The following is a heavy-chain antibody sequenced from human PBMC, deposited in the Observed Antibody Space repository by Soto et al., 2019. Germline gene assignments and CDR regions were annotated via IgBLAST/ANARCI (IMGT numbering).Heavy chain of an antibody. D-gene: IGHD4-17*01. CDR2: INPNSGGT. Sequence: ASVKVSCKASGYTFTGYYMHWVRQAPGQGLEWMGWINPNSGGTNYAQKFQGWVTMTRDTSISTAYMELSRLRSDDTAVYYCARQVTTDYYYGMEVWGQGTTVSVSS. CDR3: ARQVTTDYYYGMEV. V-gene: IGHV1-2*04. CDR1: GYTFTGYY. J-gene: IGHJ6*01.